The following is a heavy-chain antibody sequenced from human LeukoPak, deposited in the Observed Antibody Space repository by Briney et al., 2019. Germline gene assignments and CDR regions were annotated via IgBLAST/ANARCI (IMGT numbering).Heavy chain of an antibody. J-gene: IGHJ4*02. D-gene: IGHD6-13*01. CDR1: GGSISSSSYY. CDR2: IYYSGST. CDR3: ARHAIAAAIDY. Sequence: PSGTLSLTCTVSGGSISSSSYYWGWIRQPPGKGLEWIGSIYYSGSTYYNPSLKSRVTISVDTSKNQFSLKLSSVTAADTAVYYCARHAIAAAIDYWGQGTLVTVSS. V-gene: IGHV4-39*01.